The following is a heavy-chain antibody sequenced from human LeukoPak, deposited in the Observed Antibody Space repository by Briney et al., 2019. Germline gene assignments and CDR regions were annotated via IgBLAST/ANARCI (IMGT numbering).Heavy chain of an antibody. CDR3: AKDSSGYQ. D-gene: IGHD3-22*01. V-gene: IGHV3-7*01. Sequence: PGGSLRLSCAASGFTFSTYWMSWVRQAPGKGLEWVANIKEDGSEKYYGASAKGRFTISRDIAKNSLYLEMNSLRVEDTAVYYCAKDSSGYQWGQGTLVTVSS. J-gene: IGHJ4*02. CDR1: GFTFSTYW. CDR2: IKEDGSEK.